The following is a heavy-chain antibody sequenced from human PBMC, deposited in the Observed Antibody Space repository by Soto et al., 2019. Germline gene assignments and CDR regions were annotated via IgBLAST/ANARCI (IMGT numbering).Heavy chain of an antibody. J-gene: IGHJ4*02. CDR2: ISSSSSYT. CDR3: ARVGGYCSSTSCYGWLPTGGYFDY. V-gene: IGHV3-11*06. Sequence: GGSLRLSCAASGFTFSDYYMSWIREAPGMGLEGVSYISSSSSYTNYAGSVKGRFTISRGNAKNSLYLQMNSLRAEDTAVYYCARVGGYCSSTSCYGWLPTGGYFDYWGQGTLVTVSS. D-gene: IGHD2-2*01. CDR1: GFTFSDYY.